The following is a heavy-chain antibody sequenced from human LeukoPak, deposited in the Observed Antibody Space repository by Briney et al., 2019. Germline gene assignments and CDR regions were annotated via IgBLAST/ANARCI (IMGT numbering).Heavy chain of an antibody. Sequence: GASVKVSCKASGYTFTGYYMHWVRQAPGQGLEWMGWINTNTGNPTYAQGFTGRFVFSLDTSVSTAYLQISSLKAEDTAVYYCAREWPNSSGWTPGDYWGQGTLVTVSS. D-gene: IGHD6-19*01. CDR3: AREWPNSSGWTPGDY. CDR2: INTNTGNP. J-gene: IGHJ4*02. CDR1: GYTFTGYY. V-gene: IGHV7-4-1*02.